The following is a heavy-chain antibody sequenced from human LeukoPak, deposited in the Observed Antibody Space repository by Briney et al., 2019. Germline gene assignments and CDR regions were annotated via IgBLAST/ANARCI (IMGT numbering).Heavy chain of an antibody. J-gene: IGHJ6*04. CDR3: ARDGELLYYYYYGMDV. Sequence: SETLSLTCAVSGYSISSGYHWGWIRQPPGKGLEWIGGIYHSGSTYYNPSLKSRVTISVDTSKNQFSLKLSSVTAADTAVYYCARDGELLYYYYYGMDVWGKGTTVTVSS. CDR2: IYHSGST. V-gene: IGHV4-38-2*02. D-gene: IGHD2-15*01. CDR1: GYSISSGYH.